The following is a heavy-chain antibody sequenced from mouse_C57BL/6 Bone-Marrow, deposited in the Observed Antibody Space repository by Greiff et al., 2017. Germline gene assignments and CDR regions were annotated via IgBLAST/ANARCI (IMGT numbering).Heavy chain of an antibody. J-gene: IGHJ4*01. V-gene: IGHV1-63*01. CDR3: ARRGWLRLEDYAMDY. Sequence: VQLQQSGAELVRPGTSVKMSCKASGYTFTNYWIGWAKQRPGHGLEWIGDIYPGGGYTNYNEKFKGKATLTADKSSSTAYMQFSSLTSEDSAIYYCARRGWLRLEDYAMDYWGQGTSVTVSS. CDR1: GYTFTNYW. D-gene: IGHD2-2*01. CDR2: IYPGGGYT.